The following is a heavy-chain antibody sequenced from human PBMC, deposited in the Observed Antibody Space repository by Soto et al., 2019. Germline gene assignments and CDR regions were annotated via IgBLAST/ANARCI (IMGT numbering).Heavy chain of an antibody. J-gene: IGHJ6*03. Sequence: EMQLGEAGGGLVKPGGSLRLACAVSVYAFEVAWMNWVRQAPGNGLEWVGRIKSKPDGGTTEDAAPVEGRFTISRDDSTSTLYLQMNSLRTEDTAVYYCTTGRRDYYGNSYMDLWGKGTTGTVSS. D-gene: IGHD3-22*01. CDR1: VYAFEVAW. CDR2: IKSKPDGGTT. V-gene: IGHV3-15*01. CDR3: TTGRRDYYGNSYMDL.